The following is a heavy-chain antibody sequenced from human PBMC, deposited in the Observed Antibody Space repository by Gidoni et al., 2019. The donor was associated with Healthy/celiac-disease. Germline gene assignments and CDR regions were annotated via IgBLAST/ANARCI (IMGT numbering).Heavy chain of an antibody. Sequence: QVQLQQWGAGLLKPSETLSLPCAVYGGSFSGYYWSWIRQPPGKGLEWIGEINHSGGTNYNPALKSRVTISVDTSKNQFSLKLSSVTAADTAVYYCAREGVYDSSGYYPSAAFDIWGQGTMVTVSS. V-gene: IGHV4-34*01. J-gene: IGHJ3*02. CDR2: INHSGGT. CDR3: AREGVYDSSGYYPSAAFDI. D-gene: IGHD3-22*01. CDR1: GGSFSGYY.